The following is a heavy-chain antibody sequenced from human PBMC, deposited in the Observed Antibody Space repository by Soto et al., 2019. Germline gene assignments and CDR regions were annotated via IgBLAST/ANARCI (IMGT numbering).Heavy chain of an antibody. D-gene: IGHD3-3*01. CDR1: GFTFSSYA. CDR3: AKGNELNTILGSWFGP. CDR2: ISGSGGST. Sequence: PGGSLRLSCAASGFTFSSYAMSWVRQAPGKGLEWVSAISGSGGSTYYADSVKGRFTISRDNSKNTLYLQMNSLRAEDTAVYYCAKGNELNTILGSWFGPWGQGTLVIVSS. J-gene: IGHJ5*02. V-gene: IGHV3-23*01.